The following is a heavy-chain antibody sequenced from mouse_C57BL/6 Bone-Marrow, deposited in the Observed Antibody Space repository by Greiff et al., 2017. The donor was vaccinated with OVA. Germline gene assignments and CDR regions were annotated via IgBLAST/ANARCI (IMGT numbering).Heavy chain of an antibody. D-gene: IGHD2-5*01. CDR1: GYTFTSYW. Sequence: QVHVKQSGAELVKPGASVKLSCKASGYTFTSYWMHWVKQRPGRGLEWIGRIDPNSGGTKYNEKFKSKATLTVDKPSSTAYMQLSSLTSEDSAVYYCARRGDSNFYYFDYWGQGTTLTVSS. CDR2: IDPNSGGT. V-gene: IGHV1-72*01. CDR3: ARRGDSNFYYFDY. J-gene: IGHJ2*01.